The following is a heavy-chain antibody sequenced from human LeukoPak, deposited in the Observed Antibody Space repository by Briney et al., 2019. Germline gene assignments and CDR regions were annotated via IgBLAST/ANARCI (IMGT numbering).Heavy chain of an antibody. J-gene: IGHJ4*02. Sequence: GGSLRLSCAASEFTFSSHDMRWVRQAPGKGLEWVSSIVHIGTGTHYADSVKGRFTISRDNSKNTLFLQMNSLSAEDTAVYYCTRLALVTTSGAFSDYWGQGTLVTVSS. CDR1: EFTFSSHD. CDR2: IVHIGTGT. V-gene: IGHV3-23*01. CDR3: TRLALVTTSGAFSDY. D-gene: IGHD4-17*01.